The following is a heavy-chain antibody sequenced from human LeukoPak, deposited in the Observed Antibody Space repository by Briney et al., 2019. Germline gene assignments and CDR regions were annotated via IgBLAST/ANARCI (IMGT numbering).Heavy chain of an antibody. CDR1: AFTFDDYD. CDR2: ISWNSGNI. J-gene: IGHJ4*02. CDR3: AKIYSYGRQNYFDY. D-gene: IGHD5-18*01. Sequence: PGRSLRLSCAASAFTFDDYDMHWVRQAPGKGLEWVSGISWNSGNIGYADSVKGRFTISRDNAKSSLYLQMNSLRAEDTALYYCAKIYSYGRQNYFDYWGQGTLVTVSS. V-gene: IGHV3-9*01.